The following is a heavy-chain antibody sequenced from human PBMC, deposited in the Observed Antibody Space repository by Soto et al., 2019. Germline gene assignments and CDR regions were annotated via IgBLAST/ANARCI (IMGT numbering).Heavy chain of an antibody. CDR3: AREQLVYYYYGMDV. V-gene: IGHV3-48*03. Sequence: GGSLRLSCAASGFTFSSYEMNWVRQAPGKGLEWVSYISSSGSTIYYADSVKGRFTISRDNAKNSLYLQMNSLRAEDTAVYYCAREQLVYYYYGMDVWGQGTTVTVYS. J-gene: IGHJ6*02. CDR2: ISSSGSTI. CDR1: GFTFSSYE. D-gene: IGHD6-13*01.